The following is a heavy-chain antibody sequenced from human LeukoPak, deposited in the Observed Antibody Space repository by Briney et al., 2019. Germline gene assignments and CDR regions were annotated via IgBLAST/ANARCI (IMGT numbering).Heavy chain of an antibody. CDR2: IYSGGST. V-gene: IGHV3-53*05. D-gene: IGHD2-2*01. Sequence: PGGSLRLSCAASGFTVSSNYMSWVRQAPGKGLEWVSVIYSGGSTYYADSVKGRFTISRDNSKNTLYLQMNSLRAEDTAVYYCARELGYCSSTSCYPLGAFDIWGQGTMVTVSS. CDR3: ARELGYCSSTSCYPLGAFDI. J-gene: IGHJ3*02. CDR1: GFTVSSNY.